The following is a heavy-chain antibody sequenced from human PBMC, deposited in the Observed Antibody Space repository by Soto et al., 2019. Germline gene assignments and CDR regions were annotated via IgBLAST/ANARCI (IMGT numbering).Heavy chain of an antibody. CDR3: AENGVSSRYGSPDFDS. J-gene: IGHJ4*02. Sequence: QVQLVQSGAEVKKPGASVKVSCKASGYTFNFYGITWVRQAPGQGLEWMGWISGFNGNTNYAADPQGRGTIDTDPTPNPAQNEPKGPESCDPALNLLAENGVSSRYGSPDFDSWGQGTLVTVSS. CDR2: ISGFNGNT. D-gene: IGHD3-16*01. V-gene: IGHV1-18*01. CDR1: GYTFNFYG.